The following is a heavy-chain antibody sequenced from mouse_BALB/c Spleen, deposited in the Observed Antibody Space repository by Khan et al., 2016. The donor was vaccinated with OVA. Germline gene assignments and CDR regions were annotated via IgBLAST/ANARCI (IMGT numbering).Heavy chain of an antibody. CDR3: ARSGYGRLAY. CDR2: IYPGSGST. Sequence: QVQLQQSGPVLVKPGASVKMSCKASGYTFTDYIINWVRQRTGQGLEWIGQIYPGSGSTYYNEKFKGKATLTADKSSNTAYIQLRSLPSEDSAVDFCARSGYGRLAYWGQGTTLTVSS. CDR1: GYTFTDYI. D-gene: IGHD1-1*01. V-gene: IGHV1-77*01. J-gene: IGHJ2*01.